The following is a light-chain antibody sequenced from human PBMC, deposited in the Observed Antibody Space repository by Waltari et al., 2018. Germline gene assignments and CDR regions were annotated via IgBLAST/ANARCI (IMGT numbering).Light chain of an antibody. CDR1: QSISSY. J-gene: IGKJ4*01. CDR3: HLYGSART. V-gene: IGKV1-39*01. Sequence: DIQMTQSPSSLSASVGDRVTITCRASQSISSYLNWYQQKPGKAPKLLIYAASSLQSGVPSRFSGSGSGTDFTLTISSLQPEDSAVYFCHLYGSARTFGGGTRVEIK. CDR2: AAS.